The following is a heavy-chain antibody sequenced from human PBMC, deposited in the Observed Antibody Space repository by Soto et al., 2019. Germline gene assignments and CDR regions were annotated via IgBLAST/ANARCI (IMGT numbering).Heavy chain of an antibody. CDR3: ARDSSTTYYYYGMDV. CDR2: IYTSGST. Sequence: QVQLQESGPGLVKPSETLSLTCTVSGGSISSYYWSWIRQPAGKGLEWIGRIYTSGSTNYNPSLKRRCSMSVDTSKHQFSLKLSSVTAADTAVYYGARDSSTTYYYYGMDVWGQGTTVTVSS. D-gene: IGHD6-13*01. J-gene: IGHJ6*02. V-gene: IGHV4-4*07. CDR1: GGSISSYY.